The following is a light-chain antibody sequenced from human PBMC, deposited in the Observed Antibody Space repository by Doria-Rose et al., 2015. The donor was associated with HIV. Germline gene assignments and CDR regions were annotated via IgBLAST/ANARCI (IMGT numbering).Light chain of an antibody. V-gene: IGLV1-40*01. CDR1: SSNIGAGYD. CDR2: GNS. J-gene: IGLJ3*02. Sequence: VLTQPPSVSGAPGQRVTISCTGSSSNIGAGYDVHWYQQLPGTAPKLLIYGNSNRPSGVPDRFSGSKSDTSASLAITGLQAEDEADYYCQSYDSSLSGSVFGGGTKLTVL. CDR3: QSYDSSLSGSV.